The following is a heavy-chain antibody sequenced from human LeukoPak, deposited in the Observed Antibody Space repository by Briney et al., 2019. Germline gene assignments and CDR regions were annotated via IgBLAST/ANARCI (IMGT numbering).Heavy chain of an antibody. Sequence: PGGSLRLSCAASGFPFSYYWMHWVRQAPGKGLVWISRIYGDGSSTSYADSVKGRFSISRDNAKNTVYLQMDSLRAEDTAAYYCARVGRLQSFDAFDIWGQGTTVTVSS. D-gene: IGHD4-11*01. CDR2: IYGDGSST. CDR1: GFPFSYYW. CDR3: ARVGRLQSFDAFDI. V-gene: IGHV3-74*01. J-gene: IGHJ3*02.